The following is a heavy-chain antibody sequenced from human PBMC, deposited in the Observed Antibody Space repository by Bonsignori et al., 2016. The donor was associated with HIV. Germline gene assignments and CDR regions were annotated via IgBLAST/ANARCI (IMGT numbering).Heavy chain of an antibody. D-gene: IGHD2-21*01. CDR1: DFMFSNFA. V-gene: IGHV3-23*01. CDR3: ARESIQRILSFDY. CDR2: ITGSGSQT. J-gene: IGHJ4*02. Sequence: EVQVSESGGGLVQPGGSLRLSCVASDFMFSNFAMSWVRQAPGKGLQWVSGITGSGSQTFYADSVKGRFTISRDNPKNTLYLQMDTLRPEDTAVYYCARESIQRILSFDYWGLGTLVTVS.